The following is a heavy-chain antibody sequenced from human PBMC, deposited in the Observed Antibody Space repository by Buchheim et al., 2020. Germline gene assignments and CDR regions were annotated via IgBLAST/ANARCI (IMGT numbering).Heavy chain of an antibody. J-gene: IGHJ6*02. CDR1: GGTFSSYA. V-gene: IGHV1-69*04. CDR3: ARGVLDAIFGVVIVYYYYGMDV. D-gene: IGHD3-3*01. CDR2: IIPILGIA. Sequence: QVQLVQSGAEVKKPGSSVKVSCKASGGTFSSYAISWVRQAPGQGLEWMGRIIPILGIANYAQKFQGRVTITADKSTSTAYMELSSLRSEDTAVYYCARGVLDAIFGVVIVYYYYGMDVWGQGTT.